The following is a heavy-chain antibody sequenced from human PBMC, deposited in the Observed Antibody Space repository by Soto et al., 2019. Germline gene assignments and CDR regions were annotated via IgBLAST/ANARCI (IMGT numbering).Heavy chain of an antibody. CDR1: GGSISSSSYY. V-gene: IGHV4-39*01. Sequence: QLQLQESGPGLVKPSETLSLTCTVSGGSISSSSYYWGWIRQPPGKGLEWIGSIYYSGSTYYNPSLKSRVTISVDTSKHQCSLERSSVTAAATAVYYRARLEFGSWFGEYYYYGMDVWGQGTTVTVSS. J-gene: IGHJ6*02. CDR2: IYYSGST. D-gene: IGHD3-10*01. CDR3: ARLEFGSWFGEYYYYGMDV.